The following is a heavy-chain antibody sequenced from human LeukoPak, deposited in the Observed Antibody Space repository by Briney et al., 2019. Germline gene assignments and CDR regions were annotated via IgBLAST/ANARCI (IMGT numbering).Heavy chain of an antibody. CDR2: FDPEDGET. D-gene: IGHD2-15*01. Sequence: GASVKVSCKVSGYTLTELSMHWVRQAPGKGLEWMGGFDPEDGETIYAQKFQGRVTMTEDTSTDTAYMELSSLRSEDTAVYSCATYIMAAATNEEPRRHAFDIWGQGTMVTVSS. CDR1: GYTLTELS. CDR3: ATYIMAAATNEEPRRHAFDI. J-gene: IGHJ3*02. V-gene: IGHV1-24*01.